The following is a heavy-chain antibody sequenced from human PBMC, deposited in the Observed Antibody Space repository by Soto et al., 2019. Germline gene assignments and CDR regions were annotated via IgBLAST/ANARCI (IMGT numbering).Heavy chain of an antibody. CDR3: AKEGRNSCLDY. V-gene: IGHV3-9*01. J-gene: IGHJ4*02. CDR1: GFTFDDYA. Sequence: EVQLVESGGGLVQPGRSLRLSCAASGFTFDDYAMHWVRQAPGKGLEWVSGISWNSGSIGYADSVKGRFTISRDNAKNSLYLKMNSLRAEDTALYYCAKEGRNSCLDYWGQGTLVTVSS. D-gene: IGHD6-13*01. CDR2: ISWNSGSI.